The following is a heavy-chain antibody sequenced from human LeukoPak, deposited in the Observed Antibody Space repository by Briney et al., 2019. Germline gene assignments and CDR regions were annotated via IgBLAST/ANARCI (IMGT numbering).Heavy chain of an antibody. D-gene: IGHD3-9*01. V-gene: IGHV4-59*01. CDR3: ARVGYYDILTGYYRDAFDI. J-gene: IGHJ3*02. CDR2: IYYSGST. Sequence: SETLSLTCTVSGGSISSYYWSWIRQPPGKGLEWIGYIYYSGSTNYNPSLKSRVTISVDTSKNQFSLKLSSVTAADTAVYYCARVGYYDILTGYYRDAFDIWGQGTMVTVSS. CDR1: GGSISSYY.